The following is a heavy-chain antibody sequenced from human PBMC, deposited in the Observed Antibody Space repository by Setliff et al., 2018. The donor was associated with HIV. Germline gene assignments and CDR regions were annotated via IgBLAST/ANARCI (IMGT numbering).Heavy chain of an antibody. V-gene: IGHV1-8*01. J-gene: IGHJ4*02. CDR2: VNPKSVST. D-gene: IGHD3-3*01. CDR1: GYIFSNYE. CDR3: ARPRNGYYHLEY. Sequence: ASVKVSCKASGYIFSNYEINWVRQATGQGLEWMGWVNPKSVSTGYAPNFQGRVTMTWNTSINTAYMELSSLRSEDTAVYFCARPRNGYYHLEYWGQGIPVTVSS.